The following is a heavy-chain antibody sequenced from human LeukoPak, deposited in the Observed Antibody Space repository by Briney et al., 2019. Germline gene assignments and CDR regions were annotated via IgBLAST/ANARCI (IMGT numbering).Heavy chain of an antibody. J-gene: IGHJ4*02. CDR2: ISYDGSNK. CDR3: ARDGSTISGIGTY. V-gene: IGHV3-30*04. D-gene: IGHD5/OR15-5a*01. CDR1: GFTFSSYA. Sequence: GGSLRLSCAASGFTFSSYAMHWVRQAPGKGLEWEAVISYDGSNKYYADSVKGRFTISRDNSKNTLYLQMNSLRAEDTAVYYCARDGSTISGIGTYWGQGTLVTVSS.